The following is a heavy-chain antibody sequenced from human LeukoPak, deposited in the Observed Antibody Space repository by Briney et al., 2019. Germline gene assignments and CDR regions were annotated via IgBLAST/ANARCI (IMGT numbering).Heavy chain of an antibody. V-gene: IGHV1-2*02. CDR1: GYTFTGYY. D-gene: IGHD3-16*02. J-gene: IGHJ4*02. Sequence: WASVKVSCKASGYTFTGYYMHWVRQAPGQGLEWMGWINPNSGGTNYAQKFQGRVTMTRDTSISTAYMELSRLRSDDTAVYYCARDMGTFGGVIAPRFDYWGQGTLVTVSS. CDR3: ARDMGTFGGVIAPRFDY. CDR2: INPNSGGT.